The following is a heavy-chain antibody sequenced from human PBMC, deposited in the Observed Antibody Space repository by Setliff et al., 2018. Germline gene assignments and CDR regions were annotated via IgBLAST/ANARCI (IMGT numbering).Heavy chain of an antibody. D-gene: IGHD2-2*01. Sequence: ASVKVSCKASGYTLTNYYMHWVRQAPGQGLEWMGIINPSGGLTRYAQKFQGRVTMTRDTSTSTVYMEVISLRSDDTAVFYCAREVVVVKSAINYYYYMDVWGKGTTVTVSS. CDR3: AREVVVVKSAINYYYYMDV. CDR1: GYTLTNYY. V-gene: IGHV1-46*01. CDR2: INPSGGLT. J-gene: IGHJ6*03.